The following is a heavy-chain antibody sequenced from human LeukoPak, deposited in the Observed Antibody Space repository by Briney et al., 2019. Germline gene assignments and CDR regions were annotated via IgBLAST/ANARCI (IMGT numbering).Heavy chain of an antibody. CDR3: HCGYSSTFDY. V-gene: IGHV4-34*01. CDR1: GGSFSGYY. J-gene: IGHJ4*02. CDR2: INHSGST. Sequence: PSETLSLTCAVYGGSFSGYYWSWIRQPPGKGLEWIGEINHSGSTNYNPSLKSRVTISVDTSKNQFSLKLSSVTAADTAVYYCHCGYSSTFDYWGQGTLVTVSS. D-gene: IGHD6-13*01.